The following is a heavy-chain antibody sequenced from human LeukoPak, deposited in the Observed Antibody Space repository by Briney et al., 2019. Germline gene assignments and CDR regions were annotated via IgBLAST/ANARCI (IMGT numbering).Heavy chain of an antibody. CDR3: ARDRGIAVAVKYYYGMDV. CDR2: ISGSGGST. CDR1: GFTFSSYA. J-gene: IGHJ6*02. V-gene: IGHV3-23*01. D-gene: IGHD6-19*01. Sequence: GGSLRLSCAASGFTFSSYAMSWVRQAPGKGLEWVSAISGSGGSTYYADSVKGRFTISRDNSKNTLYLQMNSLRAEDTAVYYCARDRGIAVAVKYYYGMDVWGQGTTVTVSS.